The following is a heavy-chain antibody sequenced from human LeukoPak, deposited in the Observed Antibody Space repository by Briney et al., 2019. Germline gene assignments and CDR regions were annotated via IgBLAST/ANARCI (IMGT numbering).Heavy chain of an antibody. J-gene: IGHJ5*02. CDR2: IYPSGST. D-gene: IGHD6-6*01. CDR1: GGSISFYY. CDR3: ARHSSSSRGWFDP. V-gene: IGHV4-4*09. Sequence: SETLSLTCTVSGGSISFYYWSWIRQPPGRGLEWIGYIYPSGSTKYNPSLKSRVTMSVDTSKNQFSLKLSSVTAADTAVYYCARHSSSSRGWFDPWGQGTLVTVSS.